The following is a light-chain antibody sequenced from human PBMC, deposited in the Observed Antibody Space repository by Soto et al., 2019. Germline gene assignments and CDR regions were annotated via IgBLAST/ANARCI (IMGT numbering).Light chain of an antibody. CDR3: ATWDDSLNGFV. J-gene: IGLJ1*01. Sequence: QPVLTQPPSVSEAPRQRVTISCSGSNSNIGDNAVNWYQQLPGMPPKLLIYYDDLLPSGVSDRFSGSKSGTTASLAISGLQSADEADYYCATWDDSLNGFVFGTGTKVTVL. V-gene: IGLV1-36*01. CDR2: YDD. CDR1: NSNIGDNA.